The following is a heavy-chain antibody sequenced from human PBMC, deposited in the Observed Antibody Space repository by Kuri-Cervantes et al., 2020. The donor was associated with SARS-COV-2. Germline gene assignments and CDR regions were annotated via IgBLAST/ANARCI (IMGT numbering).Heavy chain of an antibody. CDR2: ISYEGSNK. Sequence: GESLKISCAASGFSFSNYGMHWVRQAPGKGLEWGASISYEGSNKHYADSVKDRFTISRDYSRDTLYLQMNSLRAEDTAVYYCARRGSSWYPYYYYMDVWGKGTTVTVSS. J-gene: IGHJ6*03. CDR3: ARRGSSWYPYYYYMDV. CDR1: GFSFSNYG. D-gene: IGHD6-13*01. V-gene: IGHV3-30*03.